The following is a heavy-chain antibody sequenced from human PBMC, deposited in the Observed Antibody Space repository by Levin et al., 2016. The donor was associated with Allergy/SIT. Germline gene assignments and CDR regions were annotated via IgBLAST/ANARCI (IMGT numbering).Heavy chain of an antibody. Sequence: WIRQPPGKGLEWVSAISGSGGSTYYADSVKGRFTISRDNSKNTLYLQMNSLRAEDTAVYYCAKDRGGLYDYVWGSYRHYWGQGTLVTVSS. CDR2: ISGSGGST. J-gene: IGHJ4*02. D-gene: IGHD3-16*02. V-gene: IGHV3-23*01. CDR3: AKDRGGLYDYVWGSYRHY.